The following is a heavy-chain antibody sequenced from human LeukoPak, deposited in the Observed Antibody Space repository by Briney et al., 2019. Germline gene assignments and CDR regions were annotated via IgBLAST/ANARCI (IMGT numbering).Heavy chain of an antibody. CDR2: IIPIFGTA. D-gene: IGHD2-15*01. CDR3: ARGYCSGGSCYSYYYYYYMDV. CDR1: GGTFSSYA. J-gene: IGHJ6*03. Sequence: ASVKVSCKASGGTFSSYAISWVRQAPGQGLEWMGGIIPIFGTANYAQKFQGRVTITADKSTSTAYMELSSLRSEDTAVYYCARGYCSGGSCYSYYYYYYMDVWGKGTTVTVSS. V-gene: IGHV1-69*06.